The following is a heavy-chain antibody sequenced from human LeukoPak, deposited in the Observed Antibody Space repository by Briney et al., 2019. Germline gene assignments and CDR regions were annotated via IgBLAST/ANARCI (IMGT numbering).Heavy chain of an antibody. CDR2: IYHSGST. J-gene: IGHJ5*02. V-gene: IGHV4-38-2*02. CDR3: ARGLTLDYDILTGNNWFDP. Sequence: SETLSLTCTVSGYSISSGYYWGWIRQPPGKGLEWIGGIYHSGSTYYNPSLKSRVTISVDTSKNQFSLKLSSVTAADTAVYFCARGLTLDYDILTGNNWFDPWGQGTLVTVSS. CDR1: GYSISSGYY. D-gene: IGHD3-9*01.